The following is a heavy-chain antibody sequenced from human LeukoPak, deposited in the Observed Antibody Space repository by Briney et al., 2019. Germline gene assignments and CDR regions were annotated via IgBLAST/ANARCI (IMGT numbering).Heavy chain of an antibody. CDR1: GFTFGGYG. CDR2: IAYDGSRA. Sequence: GGSLRLSCAGSGFTFGGYGMHWFRQTPGKGLEWVAVIAYDGSRAFYADTVKGRFTISRDNSKNTMSVQMDDLRAEDTAVYYCTRYNNDHFDYWGQGTLVTVSS. V-gene: IGHV3-33*01. J-gene: IGHJ4*02. D-gene: IGHD1-14*01. CDR3: TRYNNDHFDY.